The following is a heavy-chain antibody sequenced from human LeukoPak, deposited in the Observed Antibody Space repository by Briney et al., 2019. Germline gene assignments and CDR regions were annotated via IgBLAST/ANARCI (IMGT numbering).Heavy chain of an antibody. J-gene: IGHJ5*02. Sequence: SETLSLTCAVYGGSFSGYYWSWIRQPPGKGLEWIGEINHSGSTNYNPSLKSRVTISVDTSKNQFSLKLSSVTAADTAVYYCARGRSGSCQRRNWFDPWGQGTLVTVSS. CDR3: ARGRSGSCQRRNWFDP. CDR1: GGSFSGYY. D-gene: IGHD1-26*01. CDR2: INHSGST. V-gene: IGHV4-34*01.